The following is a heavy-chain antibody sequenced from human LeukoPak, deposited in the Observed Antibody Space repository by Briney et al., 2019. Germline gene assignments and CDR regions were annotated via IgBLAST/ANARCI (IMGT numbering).Heavy chain of an antibody. D-gene: IGHD5-24*01. CDR2: INPSGGRT. CDR3: ATDPGEMATIEEY. V-gene: IGHV1-46*01. Sequence: ASVKVSCKASGYTFTSYGISWVRQAPGQGLEWVGIINPSGGRTSYAQKFQGRLTMTRDMSTSTVFMELSSLRSDDTAVYYCATDPGEMATIEEYWGQGTLVIVSS. J-gene: IGHJ4*02. CDR1: GYTFTSYG.